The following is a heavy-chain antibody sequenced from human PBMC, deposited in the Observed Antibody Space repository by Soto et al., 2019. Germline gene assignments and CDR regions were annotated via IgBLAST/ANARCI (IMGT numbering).Heavy chain of an antibody. Sequence: SETLSLTCTVSGGSISSYYWSWIRQPPGKGLEWIGYIYYSGSTNYNPSLKSRVTISVDTSKNQFSLKLSSVTAADTAVYYCARFVVVPARWFDPWGQGTLVTVSS. CDR1: GGSISSYY. CDR2: IYYSGST. V-gene: IGHV4-59*12. D-gene: IGHD2-2*01. CDR3: ARFVVVPARWFDP. J-gene: IGHJ5*02.